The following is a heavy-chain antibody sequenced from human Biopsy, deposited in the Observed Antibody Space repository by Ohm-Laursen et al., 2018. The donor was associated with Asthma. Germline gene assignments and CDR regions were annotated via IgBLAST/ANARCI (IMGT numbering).Heavy chain of an antibody. Sequence: PSETLSLTCIVSGDAMSTSGSYWGWIRQSPGKGLEWIGSIYYSGRTYYNPSLESRVTISADTSKNPFSLKVTSVTAADTAVYYCARAVSSSSYWYFDLWGRGDLATVSS. CDR1: GDAMSTSGSY. D-gene: IGHD6-6*01. CDR2: IYYSGRT. V-gene: IGHV4-39*02. J-gene: IGHJ2*01. CDR3: ARAVSSSSYWYFDL.